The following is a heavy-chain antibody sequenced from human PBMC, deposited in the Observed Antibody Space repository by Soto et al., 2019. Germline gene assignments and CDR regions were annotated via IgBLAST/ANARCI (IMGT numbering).Heavy chain of an antibody. V-gene: IGHV3-30*18. CDR3: AKEMEYYDFWSGYYNYYYYGMDV. CDR2: ISYDGSNK. D-gene: IGHD3-3*01. Sequence: GGSLRLSCAASGFTFSSYGMHWVRQAPGKGLEWVAVISYDGSNKYYADSVKGRFTISRDNSKNTLYLQMNSLRAEDTAVYYCAKEMEYYDFWSGYYNYYYYGMDVWGQGTTVTVSS. CDR1: GFTFSSYG. J-gene: IGHJ6*02.